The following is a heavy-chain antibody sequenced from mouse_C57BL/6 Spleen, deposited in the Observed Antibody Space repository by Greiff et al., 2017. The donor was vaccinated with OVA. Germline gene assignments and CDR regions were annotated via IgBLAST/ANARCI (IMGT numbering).Heavy chain of an antibody. CDR2: INPNNGGT. Sequence: EVQLQQSGPELVKPGASVKISCKASGYTFTDYYMNWVKQSHGKSLEWIGDINPNNGGTSYNQKFKGKATLTVDKSSSTAYMELRSLTSEDSAVYYCARSTVVDWYFDVWGTGTTVTVSS. V-gene: IGHV1-26*01. J-gene: IGHJ1*03. CDR1: GYTFTDYY. D-gene: IGHD1-1*01. CDR3: ARSTVVDWYFDV.